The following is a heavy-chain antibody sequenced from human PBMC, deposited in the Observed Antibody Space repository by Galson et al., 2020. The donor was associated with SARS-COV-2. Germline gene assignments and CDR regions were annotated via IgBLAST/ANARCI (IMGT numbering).Heavy chain of an antibody. D-gene: IGHD5-12*01. CDR1: GYTFTSYG. V-gene: IGHV1-18*01. CDR2: ISAYNG. J-gene: IGHJ3*02. CDR3: ARGDVEMATFDAFDI. Sequence: ASVKVSCKASGYTFTSYGISWVRQAPGQGLEWMGWISAYNGNYAQKLQGRVTMTTDTSTSTAYMELRSLRSDDTAVYYCARGDVEMATFDAFDIWGQGTMVTVSS.